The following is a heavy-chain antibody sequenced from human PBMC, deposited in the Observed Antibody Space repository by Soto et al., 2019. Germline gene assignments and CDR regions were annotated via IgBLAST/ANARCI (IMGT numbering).Heavy chain of an antibody. V-gene: IGHV3-72*01. CDR1: GFSFSDHY. CDR2: IGNKANSYTA. J-gene: IGHJ6*01. Sequence: GGSLRLSCAASGFSFSDHYMDGVRQAPGKGLEWVGRIGNKANSYTAHYAAAVKGRFTISRDDSKNSLYLHMNSLKTEDTAVYHCGSSLLGVLKDVWREGTTVIGSS. D-gene: IGHD2-8*02. CDR3: GSSLLGVLKDV.